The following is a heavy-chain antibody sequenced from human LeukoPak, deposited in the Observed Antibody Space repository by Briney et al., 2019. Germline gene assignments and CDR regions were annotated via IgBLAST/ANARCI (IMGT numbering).Heavy chain of an antibody. D-gene: IGHD6-6*01. CDR1: GDSISSGTYY. V-gene: IGHV4-61*02. CDR3: ARGVGSSSSNWFDP. J-gene: IGHJ5*02. CDR2: VYSSGNT. Sequence: PSETLSLTCTVSGDSISSGTYYWSWIRQPAGKGLEWIGRVYSSGNTNYNPSLKSRVTISIDTSKNKFSLKLSSVTAADTAAYYCARGVGSSSSNWFDPWGQGTLVTVSS.